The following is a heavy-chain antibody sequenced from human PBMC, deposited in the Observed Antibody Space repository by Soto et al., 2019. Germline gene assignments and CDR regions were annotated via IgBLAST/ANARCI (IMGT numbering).Heavy chain of an antibody. J-gene: IGHJ3*02. V-gene: IGHV3-23*01. CDR1: GFTFSSYA. CDR2: ISGSGGST. D-gene: IGHD6-19*01. Sequence: EVQLLESGGDLVQPGGSLRLSCAASGFTFSSYAMSLARRAPGQGLEWVSVISGSGGSTYYADSVKGRFTISRDNSKNTLYVQMNGLRVEDTAVYYCAKDVGASGWLAGAFDMWGQGTMVTVSS. CDR3: AKDVGASGWLAGAFDM.